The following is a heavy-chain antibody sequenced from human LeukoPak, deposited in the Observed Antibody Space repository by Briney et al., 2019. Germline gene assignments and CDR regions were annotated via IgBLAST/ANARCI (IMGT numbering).Heavy chain of an antibody. J-gene: IGHJ5*02. V-gene: IGHV3-23*01. Sequence: GGSLRLSCAASGFTFRNDAMSWVRQAPGKGLEWVSGISGSGGSTYYADSVKGRFTISRDNSKNTLYLQMNSLRAEDTAVYYCAKDRGVYNWFDPWGQGTLVTVSS. CDR1: GFTFRNDA. D-gene: IGHD3-10*01. CDR2: ISGSGGST. CDR3: AKDRGVYNWFDP.